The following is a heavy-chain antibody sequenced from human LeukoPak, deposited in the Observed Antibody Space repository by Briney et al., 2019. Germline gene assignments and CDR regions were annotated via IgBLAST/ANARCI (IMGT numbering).Heavy chain of an antibody. CDR1: GGSFSGYY. V-gene: IGHV4-34*01. D-gene: IGHD6-13*01. Sequence: SETLSLTCAVYGGSFSGYYWSWIRQPPGKGLEWIGETNHSGSTNYNPSLKSRVTISVDTSKNQFSLKLSSVTAADTAVYYCARMSAAVDYWGQGTLVTVSS. CDR3: ARMSAAVDY. CDR2: TNHSGST. J-gene: IGHJ4*02.